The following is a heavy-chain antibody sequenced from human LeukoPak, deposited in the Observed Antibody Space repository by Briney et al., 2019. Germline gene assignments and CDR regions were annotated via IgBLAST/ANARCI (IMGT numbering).Heavy chain of an antibody. J-gene: IGHJ5*02. CDR3: ARDGGNYYDRNWFDP. Sequence: PSETLSLTCTVSGGSISSSSYYWGWIRQPPGKGLEWIGSIYYSGSTYQNPSLKSRVTISVDTSKNQFSLKLSSVTAADTAVYYCARDGGNYYDRNWFDPWGQGTLVTVSS. D-gene: IGHD3-22*01. CDR1: GGSISSSSYY. V-gene: IGHV4-39*02. CDR2: IYYSGST.